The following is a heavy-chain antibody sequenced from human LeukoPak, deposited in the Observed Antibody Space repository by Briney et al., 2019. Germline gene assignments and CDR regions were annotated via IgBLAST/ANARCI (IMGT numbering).Heavy chain of an antibody. Sequence: PSETLSLTCTVSGGSISGFYWSWLRQPPGKGLEWIGYIHYSGSTNYNPSLKSRVTISVDKSKNQFSLKLNSVTAADTAVYYCARQDNDYPCYFDYWGQGTLVTVSS. CDR2: IHYSGST. CDR3: ARQDNDYPCYFDY. CDR1: GGSISGFY. J-gene: IGHJ4*02. V-gene: IGHV4-59*08. D-gene: IGHD4-11*01.